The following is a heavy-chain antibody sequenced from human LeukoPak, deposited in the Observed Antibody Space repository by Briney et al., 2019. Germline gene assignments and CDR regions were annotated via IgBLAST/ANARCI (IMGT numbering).Heavy chain of an antibody. Sequence: SETLSLTCTVSGGSISSYYWSWIRQPPGKGLEWIGYIYYSGSTNYNPSLKSRVTISVDTSKNQFSLKLSSVTAADTAVYYCAREVRRWLQTYYYYYYMDVWGKGTTVTISS. V-gene: IGHV4-59*12. CDR2: IYYSGST. D-gene: IGHD5-24*01. CDR1: GGSISSYY. CDR3: AREVRRWLQTYYYYYYMDV. J-gene: IGHJ6*03.